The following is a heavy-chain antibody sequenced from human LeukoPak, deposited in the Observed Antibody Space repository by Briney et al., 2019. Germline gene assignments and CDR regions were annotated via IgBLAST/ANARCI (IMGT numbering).Heavy chain of an antibody. D-gene: IGHD3-22*01. CDR1: GFTFSSYG. CDR2: ISGSGGST. CDR3: AKSRVITTIFLDY. Sequence: PGGSLRLSCAASGFTFSSYGMSWVRQAPGKGLEWVSAISGSGGSTYYADSVKGRFTISRDNSKNTLYLQMNSLRAEDTAVYYCAKSRVITTIFLDYWGQGTLVTVSS. J-gene: IGHJ4*02. V-gene: IGHV3-23*01.